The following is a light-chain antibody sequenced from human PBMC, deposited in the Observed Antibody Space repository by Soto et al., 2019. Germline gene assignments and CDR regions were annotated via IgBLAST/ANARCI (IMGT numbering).Light chain of an antibody. V-gene: IGKV1-12*01. CDR2: AAS. Sequence: DIQMTQSPSSVSASVGDRVTITCRASQGISSWLAWYQQNPGRAPKLLIYAASSLERGVPSRFRGTGSGTDFTLTISSLQPEDSETYYCLQANPFPRTLGQGTKVDIK. CDR1: QGISSW. CDR3: LQANPFPRT. J-gene: IGKJ1*01.